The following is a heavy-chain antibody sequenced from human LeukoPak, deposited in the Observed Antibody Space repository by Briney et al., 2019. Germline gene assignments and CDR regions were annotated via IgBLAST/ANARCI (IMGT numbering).Heavy chain of an antibody. CDR2: IIPIFGTA. D-gene: IGHD1-26*01. CDR1: GGTFSSYA. J-gene: IGHJ5*02. V-gene: IGHV1-69*05. CDR3: ARAPIVGAISWFDP. Sequence: ASVKVSCKASGGTFSSYAISWVRQAPGQGLEWMGGIIPIFGTANYAQKFQGRVTITTDESTSTAYMEPSSLRSEDTAVYCCARAPIVGAISWFDPWGQGTLVTVSS.